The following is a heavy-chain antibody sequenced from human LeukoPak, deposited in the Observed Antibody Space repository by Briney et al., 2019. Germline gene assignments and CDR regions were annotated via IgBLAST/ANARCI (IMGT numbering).Heavy chain of an antibody. CDR3: ARDLGRYGGKTEFDY. V-gene: IGHV3-30-3*01. J-gene: IGHJ4*02. Sequence: GGSLRLSCAASGLSFSSYALHWVRRAPGRGLGGVQVISYDGSNKYYADSVKGRFTISRDNSKHTLFLQMNSLRAEDTAVFYCARDLGRYGGKTEFDYWGQGTLVTVSS. CDR1: GLSFSSYA. CDR2: ISYDGSNK. D-gene: IGHD4-23*01.